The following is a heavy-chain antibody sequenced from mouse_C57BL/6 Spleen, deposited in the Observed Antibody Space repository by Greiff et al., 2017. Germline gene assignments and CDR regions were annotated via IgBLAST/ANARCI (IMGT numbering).Heavy chain of an antibody. V-gene: IGHV5-12*01. CDR3: ARYYYGSSYGYFDV. Sequence: EVQVVESGGGLVQPGGSLKLSCAASGFTFSDYYMYWVRQTPEKRLEWVAYISNGGGSTYYPDTVKGRFTISRDNAKNTLYLQMSRLKSEDTAMYYCARYYYGSSYGYFDVWGTGTTVTVSS. J-gene: IGHJ1*03. D-gene: IGHD1-1*01. CDR2: ISNGGGST. CDR1: GFTFSDYY.